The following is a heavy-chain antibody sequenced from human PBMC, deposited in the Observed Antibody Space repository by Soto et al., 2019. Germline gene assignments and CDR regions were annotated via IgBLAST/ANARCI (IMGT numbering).Heavy chain of an antibody. CDR2: IYYSGST. V-gene: IGHV4-39*01. J-gene: IGHJ4*02. CDR3: ASVATIARFFDY. D-gene: IGHD5-12*01. Sequence: PSETLSLTCTVSGGSISSSSYYWGWIRQPPGKGLEWIGSIYYSGSTYYNPSLKSRVTISVDTSKNQFSLKLSSVTAADTAVYYCASVATIARFFDYWGQGTLVTVSS. CDR1: GGSISSSSYY.